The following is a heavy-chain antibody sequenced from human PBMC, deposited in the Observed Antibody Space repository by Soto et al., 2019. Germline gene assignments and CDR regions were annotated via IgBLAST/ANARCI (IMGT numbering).Heavy chain of an antibody. CDR1: GGTFSSYT. CDR3: ASSPYCSGGSCYAPTQDY. Sequence: GASVKVSCKASGGTFSSYTISWVRQAPGQGLEWMGRIIPILGIANYAQKFQGRVTITADESTSTAYMELSSLRSEDTAVYYCASSPYCSGGSCYAPTQDYWGQGTLVTSPQ. CDR2: IIPILGIA. J-gene: IGHJ4*02. D-gene: IGHD2-15*01. V-gene: IGHV1-69*02.